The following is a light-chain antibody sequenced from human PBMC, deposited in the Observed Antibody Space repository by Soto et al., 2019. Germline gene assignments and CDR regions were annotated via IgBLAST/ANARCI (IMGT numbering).Light chain of an antibody. J-gene: IGLJ1*01. CDR1: SRDIVTYDL. CDR2: EVT. V-gene: IGLV2-23*02. CDR3: CSSADSIPYV. Sequence: SALTQPASVSGSPGQSITISCTGTSRDIVTYDLVSWYQQLPGNAPKLIIYEVTKRPSGAYPRFSGAKSDNTASLTISGLRAEDEADYYCCSSADSIPYVFGTGTKLTVL.